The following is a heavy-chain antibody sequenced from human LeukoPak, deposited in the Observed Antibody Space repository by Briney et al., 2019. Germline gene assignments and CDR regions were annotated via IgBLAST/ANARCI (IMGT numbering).Heavy chain of an antibody. J-gene: IGHJ6*02. CDR2: IRYDGSNK. Sequence: GGSLRLSCAASGFTFSSYGMHWVRQAPSKGLEWVAFIRYDGSNKYYADSVKGRFTISRGNSKNTLYLQMNSLRAEDTAVYYCAKVKLWLSSYYYYGMDVWGQGTTVTVSS. D-gene: IGHD5-18*01. CDR3: AKVKLWLSSYYYYGMDV. V-gene: IGHV3-30*02. CDR1: GFTFSSYG.